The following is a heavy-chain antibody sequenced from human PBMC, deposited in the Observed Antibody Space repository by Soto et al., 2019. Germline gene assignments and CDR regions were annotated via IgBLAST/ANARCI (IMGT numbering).Heavy chain of an antibody. V-gene: IGHV3-11*01. CDR3: ARDRCGGDCDGMDV. D-gene: IGHD2-21*02. CDR2: ISSSGSTI. CDR1: GFTFSDYY. Sequence: GGSLRLSCAASGFTFSDYYMSWIRQAPGKGLEWVSYISSSGSTIYYADSVKGRFTISRDNAKSSLYLQMNSLRAEDTAVYYCARDRCGGDCDGMDVWGQGTTVTVSS. J-gene: IGHJ6*02.